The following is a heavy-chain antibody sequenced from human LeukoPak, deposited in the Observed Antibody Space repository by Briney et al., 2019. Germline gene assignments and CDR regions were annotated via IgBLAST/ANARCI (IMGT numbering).Heavy chain of an antibody. J-gene: IGHJ5*02. CDR1: GFTLSSYW. CDR2: IKQDGSEK. Sequence: PGGSLRLSCAASGFTLSSYWMSWVRQAPGKGLEWVANIKQDGSEKYYVDSVKGRFTISRDNAKNSLYLQMNSLRAEAPAVYYCAKVKGPLGAYYDSSGYRFDPWGQGTLVTVSS. V-gene: IGHV3-7*03. D-gene: IGHD3-22*01. CDR3: AKVKGPLGAYYDSSGYRFDP.